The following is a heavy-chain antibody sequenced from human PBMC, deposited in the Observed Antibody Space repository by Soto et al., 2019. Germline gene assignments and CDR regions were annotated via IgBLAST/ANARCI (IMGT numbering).Heavy chain of an antibody. J-gene: IGHJ1*01. CDR1: GGSISSGDYY. Sequence: TLSLTCTVSGGSISSGDYYWSWIRQPPGKGLEWIGYIYYSGSTYYNPSLKSRVTISVDTSKNQFSLKLSSVTAADTAVYYCARDLDGLHDDTSGPFPRPGWGQGTLVTVSS. CDR2: IYYSGST. CDR3: ARDLDGLHDDTSGPFPRPG. V-gene: IGHV4-30-4*01. D-gene: IGHD3-22*01.